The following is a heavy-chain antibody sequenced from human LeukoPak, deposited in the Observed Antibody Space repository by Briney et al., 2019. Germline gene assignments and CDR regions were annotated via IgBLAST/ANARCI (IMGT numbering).Heavy chain of an antibody. CDR1: GGSISSSSYY. CDR2: IYYSGST. V-gene: IGHV4-39*01. D-gene: IGHD6-13*01. Sequence: SETLSLTCTVSGGSISSSSYYWGWIRQPPGKGLEWIGSIYYSGSTYYNPSLKSRVTISVDTSENQFSLKLSSVTAADTAVYYCARLGYSSSWPDYWGQGTLVTVSS. CDR3: ARLGYSSSWPDY. J-gene: IGHJ4*02.